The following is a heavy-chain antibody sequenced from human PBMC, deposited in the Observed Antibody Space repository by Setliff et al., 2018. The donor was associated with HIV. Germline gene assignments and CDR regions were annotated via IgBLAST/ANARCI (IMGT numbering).Heavy chain of an antibody. Sequence: SETLSLTCTVSGGSISSGSYYWSWIRQPAGRGLEWIGRIYTSGSTNYNPSLKSRVTMSVDTSKNQFSLNLTSVTAADTAVYYCARGRFVGFDYWGQGTLVTSPQ. J-gene: IGHJ4*02. CDR2: IYTSGST. CDR1: GGSISSGSYY. V-gene: IGHV4-61*02. D-gene: IGHD3-16*02. CDR3: ARGRFVGFDY.